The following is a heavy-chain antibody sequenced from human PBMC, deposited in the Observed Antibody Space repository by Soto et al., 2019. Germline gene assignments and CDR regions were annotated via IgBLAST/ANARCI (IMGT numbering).Heavy chain of an antibody. CDR3: ARGGSGYVWFNEF. CDR1: GGLFSSYA. J-gene: IGHJ4*02. Sequence: QEQLVQSGAEVKKSGSSVKVSCKDTGGLFSSYAVSWVRQAPGQGLEWMGGIIPVFDTVYYAQKFQGRVTITADESTNTAYMELSSLRSEDTDMYYCARGGSGYVWFNEFWGQGNLVTVSS. D-gene: IGHD3-22*01. CDR2: IIPVFDTV. V-gene: IGHV1-69*01.